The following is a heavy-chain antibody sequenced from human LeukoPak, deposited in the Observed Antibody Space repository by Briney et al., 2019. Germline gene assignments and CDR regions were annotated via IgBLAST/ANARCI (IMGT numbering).Heavy chain of an antibody. CDR2: IYSSGGT. J-gene: IGHJ4*02. Sequence: GGSLRLSGAASGFTVCNSYMSWVRQAPGKGLEWVSVIYSSGGTFYSDSVKGRFTISRDCSKNTLLLQMSSLRADDTAVFFCARDSNGPAFWGQGTVVTVSP. CDR1: GFTVCNSY. CDR3: ARDSNGPAF. V-gene: IGHV3-53*01. D-gene: IGHD3-22*01.